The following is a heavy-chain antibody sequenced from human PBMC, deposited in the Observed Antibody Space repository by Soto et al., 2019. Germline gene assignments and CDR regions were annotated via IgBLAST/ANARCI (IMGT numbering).Heavy chain of an antibody. CDR1: GYTFTGYY. Sequence: ASVKVSCKASGYTFTGYYMHWVRQAPGQGLEWMGWINPNSGGTNYAQKYQGWVTMTRDTSISTAYMEMSRLRTDDTAVYYCARVFSTRSYSSSWSAGNWFDPWGQGTLVTVSS. V-gene: IGHV1-2*04. CDR3: ARVFSTRSYSSSWSAGNWFDP. D-gene: IGHD6-13*01. CDR2: INPNSGGT. J-gene: IGHJ5*02.